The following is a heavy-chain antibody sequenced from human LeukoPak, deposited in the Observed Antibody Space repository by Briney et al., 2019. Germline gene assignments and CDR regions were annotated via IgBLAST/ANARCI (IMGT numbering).Heavy chain of an antibody. CDR3: ASGEVGVVYRAGGRYYYYYHAMDV. D-gene: IGHD2-15*01. Sequence: GGSLRLSCAAFGFTFSNYAMSWVRQAPGKGLEWVSAISGNGGSTYYTDSVKGRFTISRDNSKNTLYLQMNGLRSDDTAVYYCASGEVGVVYRAGGRYYYYYHAMDVWGQGTTVTVSS. J-gene: IGHJ6*02. CDR2: ISGNGGST. CDR1: GFTFSNYA. V-gene: IGHV3-23*01.